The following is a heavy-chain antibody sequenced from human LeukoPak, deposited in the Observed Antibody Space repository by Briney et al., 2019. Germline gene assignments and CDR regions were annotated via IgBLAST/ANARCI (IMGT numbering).Heavy chain of an antibody. Sequence: PGGSLRLSCAASGFTFSTYAMSWGRQAPGKGLEWVSTVSTSGRSTYSADSVKGRFTISRDNSKNTLSLQMNSLRAEDTVVYYCAKGLNGYGSGSYSHLDAFDIWGQGTLVTVSS. CDR3: AKGLNGYGSGSYSHLDAFDI. CDR2: VSTSGRST. J-gene: IGHJ3*02. D-gene: IGHD3-10*01. CDR1: GFTFSTYA. V-gene: IGHV3-23*01.